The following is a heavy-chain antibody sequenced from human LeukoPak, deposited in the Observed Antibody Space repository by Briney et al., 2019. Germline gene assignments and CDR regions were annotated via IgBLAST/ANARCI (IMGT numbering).Heavy chain of an antibody. V-gene: IGHV3-23*01. CDR2: ISGSGGST. J-gene: IGHJ4*02. D-gene: IGHD6-19*01. CDR1: GFTFSSYA. CDR3: ARDRWNSGWYGY. Sequence: PPGGSLRLSCAASGFTFSSYAMSWVRQAPGKGLEWVSAISGSGGSTYYADSVKGRFTISRDNSKNTLYLQMNSLRAEDTAVYYCARDRWNSGWYGYWGQGTLVTVSS.